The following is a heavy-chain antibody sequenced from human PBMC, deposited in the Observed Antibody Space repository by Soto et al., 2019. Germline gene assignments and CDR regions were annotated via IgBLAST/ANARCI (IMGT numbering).Heavy chain of an antibody. CDR2: IYYSGST. V-gene: IGHV4-30-4*01. CDR1: DGSISSCDYY. J-gene: IGHJ6*02. Sequence: SETPSLTFTVSDGSISSCDYYWSWIRQPPGKGLEWIGYIYYSGSTYYNPSLKSRVTISVDTTKNQFSLKLSSVTAADTAVYYCARDRREGSYGMDVWGQGTTVTVSS. CDR3: ARDRREGSYGMDV.